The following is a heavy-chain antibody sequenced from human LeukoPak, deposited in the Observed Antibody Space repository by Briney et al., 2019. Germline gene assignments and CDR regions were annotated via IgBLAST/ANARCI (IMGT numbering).Heavy chain of an antibody. CDR3: ASCASSFIYGMDV. CDR1: GGSISSYY. CDR2: IYYSGST. D-gene: IGHD3-10*01. Sequence: SETLSLTCTVSGGSISSYYWSWIRQPPGKGLEWIGYIYYSGSTNYNPSLKSRVTISVDTSKNQFSLKLSSVTAADTAVYYCASCASSFIYGMDVWGQGTTVTVSS. J-gene: IGHJ6*02. V-gene: IGHV4-59*12.